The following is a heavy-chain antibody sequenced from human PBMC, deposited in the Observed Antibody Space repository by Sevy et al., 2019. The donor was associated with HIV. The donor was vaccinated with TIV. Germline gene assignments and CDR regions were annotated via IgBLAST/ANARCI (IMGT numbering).Heavy chain of an antibody. CDR1: GFTFSGSA. J-gene: IGHJ4*02. CDR3: TRGGARDSSSWYDYFDY. Sequence: GGSLRLSCAASGFTFSGSAMQWGRQASGKGLEWVGRIRSKGNSYATADAASVKGRFTISRDDSKNTVYLQMNSLKTEDTAVYYCTRGGARDSSSWYDYFDYWGQGTLVTVSS. D-gene: IGHD6-13*01. V-gene: IGHV3-73*01. CDR2: IRSKGNSYAT.